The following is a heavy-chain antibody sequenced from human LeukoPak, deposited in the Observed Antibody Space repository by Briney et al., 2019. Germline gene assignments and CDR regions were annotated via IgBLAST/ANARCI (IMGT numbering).Heavy chain of an antibody. D-gene: IGHD3-22*01. CDR2: INSDGSST. J-gene: IGHJ4*02. CDR3: AREMYYYDSSGYYFPYYFDY. CDR1: GFTFSSYA. Sequence: PGGSLRLSCAASGFTFSSYAMSWVRQAPGKGLVWVSRINSDGSSTSYADSVKGRFTISRDNAKNTLYLQMNSLRAEDTAVYYCAREMYYYDSSGYYFPYYFDYWGQGTLVTVSS. V-gene: IGHV3-74*01.